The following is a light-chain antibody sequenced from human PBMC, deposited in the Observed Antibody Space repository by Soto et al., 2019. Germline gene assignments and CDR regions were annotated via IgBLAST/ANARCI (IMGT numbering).Light chain of an antibody. Sequence: EIVLTQSPGTLSLSPGERPTLSCRASQSVSSNYFAWYQQKPGQAPRXXIYGVSSRPTGIPDRFSGSGSGTDGTITISRLEPEDCEVYDCEQYGSSPRTFGQGTKVDI. V-gene: IGKV3-20*01. CDR1: QSVSSNY. CDR2: GVS. J-gene: IGKJ1*01. CDR3: EQYGSSPRT.